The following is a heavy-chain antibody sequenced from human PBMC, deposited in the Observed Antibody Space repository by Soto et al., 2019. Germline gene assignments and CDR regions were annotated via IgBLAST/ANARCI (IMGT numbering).Heavy chain of an antibody. J-gene: IGHJ5*02. CDR1: GGTFSSYA. CDR3: ARDFQRSNWFDP. V-gene: IGHV1-69*13. D-gene: IGHD6-25*01. Sequence: SVKVSCKDSGGTFSSYAISWVRQAPGQGLEWMGGIIPIFGTANYAQKFQGRVTITADESTSTAYMELSSLRSEDTAVYYCARDFQRSNWFDPWGQGTLVTVSS. CDR2: IIPIFGTA.